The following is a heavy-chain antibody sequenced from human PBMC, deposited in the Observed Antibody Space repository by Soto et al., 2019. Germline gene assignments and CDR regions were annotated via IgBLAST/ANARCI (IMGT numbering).Heavy chain of an antibody. CDR1: GFTFSSYG. CDR2: ISYDGSNK. J-gene: IGHJ4*02. CDR3: AKDPWDY. V-gene: IGHV3-30*18. Sequence: ESGGGVVQPGRSLRLSCAASGFTFSSYGMHWVRQAPGKGLEWVAVISYDGSNKYYADSVKGRFTISRDNSKNTLYLQMNSLRAEDTAVYYCAKDPWDYWGQGTLVTVSS.